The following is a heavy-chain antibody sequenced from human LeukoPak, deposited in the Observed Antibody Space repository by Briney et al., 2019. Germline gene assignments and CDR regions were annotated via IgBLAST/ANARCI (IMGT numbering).Heavy chain of an antibody. Sequence: RPSETLSLTCAVYGGSFSGYYWGWIRQPPGKGLEWIGEINHSGSTNYNPSLKSRVTISVDTSKNQFSLKLSSVTAADTAVYYCARGRLSSRYCSSTSCYRESYWGQGTLVTVSS. D-gene: IGHD2-2*01. V-gene: IGHV4-34*01. J-gene: IGHJ4*02. CDR1: GGSFSGYY. CDR3: ARGRLSSRYCSSTSCYRESY. CDR2: INHSGST.